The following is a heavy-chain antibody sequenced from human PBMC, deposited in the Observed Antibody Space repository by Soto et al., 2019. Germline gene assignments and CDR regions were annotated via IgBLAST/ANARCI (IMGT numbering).Heavy chain of an antibody. J-gene: IGHJ4*01. CDR3: AREGDGTTGYYHDY. V-gene: IGHV3-74*03. CDR2: VNSDESST. CDR1: GFSFSNYY. Sequence: EVQLVESGGGLVQPGGSLRLSCAASGFSFSNYYMHWVRQAPGKGLVWVSRVNSDESSTTYADSVKGRFTISRDNAKKTLYLQMNSLRVEDTAVYYCAREGDGTTGYYHDYWGHGTLVTVSS. D-gene: IGHD3-22*01.